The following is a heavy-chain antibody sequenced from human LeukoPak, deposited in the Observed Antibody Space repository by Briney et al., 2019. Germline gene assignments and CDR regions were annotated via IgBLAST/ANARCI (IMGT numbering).Heavy chain of an antibody. Sequence: GAPVKVSCKASGYTFTGYYMHWVRQAPGQGLEWMGWINPNSGGTNYAQKFHGRVTMTRDTSISTAYMELSRLRSDDTAVYYCARDVIIVEMASIGYFDLWGRGTLVTVSS. CDR2: INPNSGGT. CDR3: ARDVIIVEMASIGYFDL. V-gene: IGHV1-2*02. J-gene: IGHJ2*01. D-gene: IGHD3-22*01. CDR1: GYTFTGYY.